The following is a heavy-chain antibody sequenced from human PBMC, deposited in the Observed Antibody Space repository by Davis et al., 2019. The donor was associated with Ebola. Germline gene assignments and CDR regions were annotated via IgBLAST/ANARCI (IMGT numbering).Heavy chain of an antibody. CDR2: ISAYNGNT. CDR3: ARVEDSSSWFVGWFDP. D-gene: IGHD6-13*01. J-gene: IGHJ5*02. V-gene: IGHV1-18*01. Sequence: AASVKVSCKASGYTFTSYGISWVRQAPGQGLEWMGWISAYNGNTNYAQKLQGRVTMTTDTSTSTAYMELRSLRSDDTAVYYCARVEDSSSWFVGWFDPWGQGTLVTVSS. CDR1: GYTFTSYG.